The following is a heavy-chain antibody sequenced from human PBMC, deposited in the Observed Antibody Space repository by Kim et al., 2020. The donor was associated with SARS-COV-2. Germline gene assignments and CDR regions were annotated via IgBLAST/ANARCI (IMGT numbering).Heavy chain of an antibody. CDR1: GDSISSYY. CDR3: ARHEGSSSSGGVGYYYYYGMDV. CDR2: IYYSGST. V-gene: IGHV4-59*08. D-gene: IGHD6-6*01. Sequence: SETLSLTCTVSGDSISSYYWNWIRQPPGKGLEWIGYIYYSGSTNYNPSLKSRVTISVETSKNQFSLRLSSVTAADTAVYYCARHEGSSSSGGVGYYYYYGMDVWGQGTTVTVSS. J-gene: IGHJ6*02.